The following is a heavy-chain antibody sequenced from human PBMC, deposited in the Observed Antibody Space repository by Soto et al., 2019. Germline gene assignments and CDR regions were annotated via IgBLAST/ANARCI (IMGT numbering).Heavy chain of an antibody. CDR1: GFTFDTYW. CDR3: ARAYYYDTSGFWGFDY. D-gene: IGHD3-22*01. J-gene: IGHJ4*02. V-gene: IGHV3-74*01. CDR2: INSDGRST. Sequence: GGSLRLSCAASGFTFDTYWIHWVCQAPGKGLAWVSGINSDGRSTTYADSVKGRFTISRDNAKNTLYLQMNSLRAEDTAVYYCARAYYYDTSGFWGFDYWGQGTLVTVSS.